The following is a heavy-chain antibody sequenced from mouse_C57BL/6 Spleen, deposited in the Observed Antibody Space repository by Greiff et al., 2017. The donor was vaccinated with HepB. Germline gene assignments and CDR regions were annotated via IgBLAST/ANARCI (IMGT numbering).Heavy chain of an antibody. CDR2: ISSGGSYT. CDR1: GFTFSSYG. Sequence: EVKLQESGGDLVKPGGSLKLSCAASGFTFSSYGMSWVRQTPDKRLEWVATISSGGSYTYYPDSVKGRFTISRDNAKNTLYLQMSSLKSEDTAMYYCARHANWDDEYFDYWGQGTTLTVSS. V-gene: IGHV5-6*01. CDR3: ARHANWDDEYFDY. J-gene: IGHJ2*01. D-gene: IGHD4-1*01.